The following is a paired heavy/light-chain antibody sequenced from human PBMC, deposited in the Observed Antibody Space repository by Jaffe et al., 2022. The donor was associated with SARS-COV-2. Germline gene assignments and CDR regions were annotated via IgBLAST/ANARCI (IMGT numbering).Heavy chain of an antibody. CDR2: ISGGPGTT. V-gene: IGHV3-23*01. J-gene: IGHJ3*02. CDR3: AKERGNSWYEPFDM. D-gene: IGHD6-13*01. Sequence: EVQLLESGGGLIQSGGSLRLSCAASGFTLRTYAMSWVRQAPGKGLEWVSGISGGPGTTHYKDSVKGRFTISRDISKNTVYLQMSSLRAEDTALYYCAKERGNSWYEPFDMWGQGTMVTVSS. CDR1: GFTLRTYA.
Light chain of an antibody. V-gene: IGKV4-1*01. CDR1: QSVLYSSDNKNF. J-gene: IGKJ2*01. CDR3: QQSYSPPYT. CDR2: WAS. Sequence: DIVMTQSPDSLAVSVGERATINCKSSQSVLYSSDNKNFLAWYQQKPGHPPKLLIYWASTRESGVPDRFSGSGSGTDFTLTISSLQADDVAFYYCQQSYSPPYTFGQGTKLEIK.